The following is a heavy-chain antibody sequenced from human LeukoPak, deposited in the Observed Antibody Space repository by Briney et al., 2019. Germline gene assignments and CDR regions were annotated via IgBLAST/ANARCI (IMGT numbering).Heavy chain of an antibody. D-gene: IGHD1-26*01. CDR1: GFPFSNYN. J-gene: IGHJ6*03. CDR3: ARDPYSGNYGNYYYYYMDV. CDR2: ITSSGTYN. V-gene: IGHV3-21*01. Sequence: GGSLRLSCAASGFPFSNYNMNWVRQAPGKSMEWVSSITSSGTYNFYADSVRGRFTISRDNAKNSLYLQMDSLGPEDTAVYYCARDPYSGNYGNYYYYYMDVWGKGTTVTISS.